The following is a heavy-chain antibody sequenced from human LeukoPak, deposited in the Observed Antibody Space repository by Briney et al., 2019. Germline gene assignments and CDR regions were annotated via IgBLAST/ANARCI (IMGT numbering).Heavy chain of an antibody. J-gene: IGHJ3*02. D-gene: IGHD3-10*01. CDR1: GYTFTSYD. Sequence: ASVKVSCKASGYTFTSYDINWVRQATGQGLEWMGWMNPNSGNTGYAQKFQGRVTMTRNTSISTAYMELSSLRSEDTAVYYCARKMYYYGSGSFPDAFDIWGQGTMVTVSS. CDR2: MNPNSGNT. V-gene: IGHV1-8*01. CDR3: ARKMYYYGSGSFPDAFDI.